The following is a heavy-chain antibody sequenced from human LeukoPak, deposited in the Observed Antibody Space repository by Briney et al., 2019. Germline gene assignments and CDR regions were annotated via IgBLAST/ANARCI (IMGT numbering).Heavy chain of an antibody. CDR1: GFTFSSYG. V-gene: IGHV3-30*18. CDR3: AKDFLGSMVRTQGWWFDP. J-gene: IGHJ5*02. Sequence: GGSLRLSCAASGFTFSSYGMHWVRQAPGKGLEWVAVISYDGSNKYYADSVKGRFTISRDNSKNTLYLQMNSLRAEDTAVYYCAKDFLGSMVRTQGWWFDPWGQGTLVTVSS. CDR2: ISYDGSNK. D-gene: IGHD3-10*01.